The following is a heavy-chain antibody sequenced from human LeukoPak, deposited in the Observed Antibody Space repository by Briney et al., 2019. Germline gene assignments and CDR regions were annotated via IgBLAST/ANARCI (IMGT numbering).Heavy chain of an antibody. V-gene: IGHV1-69*05. CDR2: IIPIFGTA. D-gene: IGHD2-15*01. CDR1: GGTLISYA. Sequence: ASVKVSCKASGGTLISYAISWVRQAPGQGGEGMGGIIPIFGTANYAQKFHGRVTITTDDSTSPAYMELSSLRSQDTAVYYCARGVFCSGGSCYSTYYFDYWGQGTLVPVSS. CDR3: ARGVFCSGGSCYSTYYFDY. J-gene: IGHJ4*02.